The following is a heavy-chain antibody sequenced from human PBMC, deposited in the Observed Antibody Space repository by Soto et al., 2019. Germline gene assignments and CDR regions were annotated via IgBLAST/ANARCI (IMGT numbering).Heavy chain of an antibody. V-gene: IGHV1-24*01. D-gene: IGHD2-15*01. Sequence: ASVKVSCKVSGYTLTELSMHWVRQAPGKGLEWMGGFDPEDGETIYAQKFQGRVTMTEDTSTDTAYMELSSLRSEDTAVYYCATDLSGGRLSDYWGQGTLVTVSS. CDR2: FDPEDGET. CDR3: ATDLSGGRLSDY. J-gene: IGHJ4*02. CDR1: GYTLTELS.